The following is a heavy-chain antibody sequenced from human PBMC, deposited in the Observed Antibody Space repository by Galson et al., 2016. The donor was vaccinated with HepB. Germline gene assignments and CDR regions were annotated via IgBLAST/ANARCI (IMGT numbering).Heavy chain of an antibody. CDR1: GFNLRKYT. CDR2: IWYDGSKK. J-gene: IGHJ3*02. D-gene: IGHD5-12*01. CDR3: ARDNFGYEGIGGACDI. Sequence: SLRLSCAASGFNLRKYTMHWVRQTPGKGLEWAAGIWYDGSKKYYADSVQGRVTISRDNYRNMLFLEVNSLRAEDTAVYYCARDNFGYEGIGGACDIWGQGTMLVVSS. V-gene: IGHV3-33*01.